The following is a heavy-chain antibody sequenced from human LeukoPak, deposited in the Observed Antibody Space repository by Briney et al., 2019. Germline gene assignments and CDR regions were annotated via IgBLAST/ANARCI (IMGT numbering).Heavy chain of an antibody. V-gene: IGHV3-23*01. CDR2: ISGSGDNT. CDR1: GGSFSGYY. D-gene: IGHD3-16*02. J-gene: IGHJ4*02. CDR3: AKTVSGSHSYEGGDY. Sequence: ETLSLTCAVYGGSFSGYYWSWVRQAPGKGLEWVSAISGSGDNTFYADSVKGRFTMSRDNSKNMLYLQMNSLRAEDTAVYYCAKTVSGSHSYEGGDYWGQGTLVTVSS.